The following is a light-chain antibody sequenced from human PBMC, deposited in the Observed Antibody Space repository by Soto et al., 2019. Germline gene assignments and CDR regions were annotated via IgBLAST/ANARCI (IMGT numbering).Light chain of an antibody. Sequence: SYELTQPPSVSVSPGQTASITCSGDKLGDKYACWYQQKPGQSPVLVIYQDSKRPSGIPEGFSGSNSGNTATLTISGTQALDEADYYCQAWDSRTGFVFGTGTKVTVL. V-gene: IGLV3-1*01. CDR1: KLGDKY. J-gene: IGLJ1*01. CDR3: QAWDSRTGFV. CDR2: QDS.